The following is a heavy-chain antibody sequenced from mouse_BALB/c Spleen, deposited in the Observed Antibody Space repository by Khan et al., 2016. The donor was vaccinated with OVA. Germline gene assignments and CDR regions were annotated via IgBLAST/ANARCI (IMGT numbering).Heavy chain of an antibody. CDR1: GYSFTSHT. CDR2: INPRSGYT. J-gene: IGHJ4*01. Sequence: VQLQQSGAELARPGASVTMSCKASGYSFTSHTMHWVKQRPGPGLEWIGYINPRSGYTNYNQKFNDKATLTADKSSSTAYMQLSSLTSEDSAVYCCEIRTTGYALDYWGQGTSGTVSS. V-gene: IGHV1-4*01. CDR3: EIRTTGYALDY. D-gene: IGHD2-14*01.